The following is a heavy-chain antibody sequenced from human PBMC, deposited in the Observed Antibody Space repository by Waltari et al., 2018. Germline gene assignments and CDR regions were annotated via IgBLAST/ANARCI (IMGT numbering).Heavy chain of an antibody. CDR1: GGSFSGYY. V-gene: IGHV4-34*01. CDR2: INHRGST. D-gene: IGHD3-22*01. CDR3: ARNFGYYDSSD. J-gene: IGHJ4*02. Sequence: QVQLQQWGAGLLKPSETLSLTCAVYGGSFSGYYWSWIRRPPGKGLEWIGEINHRGSTNYNPSLKSRVTISVDTSKNQFSRKLSSVTAADTAVYYCARNFGYYDSSDWGQGTLVTVAA.